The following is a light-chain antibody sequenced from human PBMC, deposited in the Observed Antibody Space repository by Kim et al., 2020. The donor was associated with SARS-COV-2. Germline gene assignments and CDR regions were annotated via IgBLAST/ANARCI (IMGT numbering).Light chain of an antibody. V-gene: IGKV1-17*01. CDR2: GAS. CDR3: LQHNSYPIT. CDR1: QDIRND. Sequence: ASVGDRVTITCRVSQDIRNDLGWYQQSPGRAPKRLIYGASSLQSGAPSRFSGSGSGTEFTLTISSLQPEDFATYFCLQHNSYPITFGQGTRLEIK. J-gene: IGKJ5*01.